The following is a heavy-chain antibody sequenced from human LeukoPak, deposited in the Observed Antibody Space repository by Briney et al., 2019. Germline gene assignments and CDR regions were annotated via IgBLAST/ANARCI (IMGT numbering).Heavy chain of an antibody. D-gene: IGHD6-19*01. J-gene: IGHJ5*02. CDR3: AKDAGIAVAGTYWFDP. CDR1: GLTFSSYG. Sequence: GGSLRLSCAASGLTFSSYGMHWVRQASGKGLEWVAVISYDGSSKYYADSVKGRFTISRDNSKNTLYLQMNSLRAEDTAVYYCAKDAGIAVAGTYWFDPWGQGTLVTVSS. V-gene: IGHV3-30*18. CDR2: ISYDGSSK.